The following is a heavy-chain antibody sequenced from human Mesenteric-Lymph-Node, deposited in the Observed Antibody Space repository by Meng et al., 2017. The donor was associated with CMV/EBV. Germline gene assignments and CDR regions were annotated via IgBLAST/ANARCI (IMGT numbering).Heavy chain of an antibody. Sequence: SETLSLTCTVSGYSISSGYYWGWIRQPPGKGLEWIGSMYHSGSTYYSPSLKSRVTISVDTSKNQFSLKLSSVTAADTAVYYCARKSNGPFEYWGQGTLVTVSS. D-gene: IGHD2-8*01. V-gene: IGHV4-38-2*02. CDR1: GYSISSGYY. CDR3: ARKSNGPFEY. J-gene: IGHJ4*02. CDR2: MYHSGST.